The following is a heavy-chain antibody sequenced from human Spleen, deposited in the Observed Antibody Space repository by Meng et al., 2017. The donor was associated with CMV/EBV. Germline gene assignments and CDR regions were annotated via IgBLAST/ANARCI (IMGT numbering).Heavy chain of an antibody. CDR1: GFTFSSYD. D-gene: IGHD1-26*01. Sequence: GESLKISCAVSGFTFSSYDMQWVRQAPGKGLEWVSYISSSGSTIYHADSVKGRFTISRDSAKKSLYLEMNSLRAEDSAVYYCARAGGWELLPFEFWGQGTLVTVSS. J-gene: IGHJ4*02. CDR3: ARAGGWELLPFEF. V-gene: IGHV3-48*03. CDR2: ISSSGSTI.